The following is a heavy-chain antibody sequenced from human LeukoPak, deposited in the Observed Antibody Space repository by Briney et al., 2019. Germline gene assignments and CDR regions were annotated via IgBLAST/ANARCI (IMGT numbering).Heavy chain of an antibody. Sequence: SETLSLTCTVSGDSISPYYWSWIRQPPGKGLEWVGYFFYRGSTNYNASLKSRVTILLDTSKNQFSLKLSSVTAADTAVYYCARVSEGYGGNSAFDFWGQGTLVTVSS. J-gene: IGHJ4*02. V-gene: IGHV4-59*01. CDR3: ARVSEGYGGNSAFDF. D-gene: IGHD4-23*01. CDR2: FFYRGST. CDR1: GDSISPYY.